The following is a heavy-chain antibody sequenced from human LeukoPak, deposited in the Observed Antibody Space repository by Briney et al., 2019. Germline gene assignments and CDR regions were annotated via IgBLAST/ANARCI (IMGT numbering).Heavy chain of an antibody. Sequence: GASVKVSCKASGYIFTSYYLHWVRQAPGQGLEWMGLINPSDGSTTYAQKFQGRVIMTRDTSASTVYMELSSLTSEDTAVYYCTRDRQDSYYGLDVWGQGTTVTVSS. J-gene: IGHJ6*02. CDR1: GYIFTSYY. CDR2: INPSDGST. V-gene: IGHV1-46*01. CDR3: TRDRQDSYYGLDV.